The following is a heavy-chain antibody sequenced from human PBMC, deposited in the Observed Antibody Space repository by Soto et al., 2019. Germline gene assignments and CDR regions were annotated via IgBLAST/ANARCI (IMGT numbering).Heavy chain of an antibody. Sequence: PGGSLRLSCAASGFTFSSFWMDWVRQAPGKGLEWVANISPDGSEKQYVDSVKGRFTISRDNAKNSLYLQMSSVTVEDSALYYCSRSLDSWGQGTRGTVS. CDR2: ISPDGSEK. CDR3: SRSLDS. V-gene: IGHV3-7*01. CDR1: GFTFSSFW. J-gene: IGHJ4*02.